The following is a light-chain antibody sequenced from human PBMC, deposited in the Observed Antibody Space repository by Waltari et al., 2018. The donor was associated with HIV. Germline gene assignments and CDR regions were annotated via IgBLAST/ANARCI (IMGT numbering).Light chain of an antibody. CDR3: NSRDRAGHHVV. CDR1: SLRTYY. V-gene: IGLV3-19*01. Sequence: SELTQDPTVSVALGQTVSITCQGDSLRTYYASWYLQKPGQAPVLVISPIHNRPSGIPDRFSGSSSGNTASLTITGAQAEDEGDYYCNSRDRAGHHVVFGGGTKLTVL. CDR2: PIH. J-gene: IGLJ3*02.